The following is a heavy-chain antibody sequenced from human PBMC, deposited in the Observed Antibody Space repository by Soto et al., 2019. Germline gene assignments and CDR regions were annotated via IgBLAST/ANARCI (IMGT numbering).Heavy chain of an antibody. D-gene: IGHD6-13*01. V-gene: IGHV4-39*01. Sequence: SETLSLTCTVSGGSISSSSYYWGWIRQPPGKGLEWIGSIYYSGSTYYNPSLKSRVTISVDTSKNQFSLKLSSVTAADTAVYYCARRGSYSGGSDYWGQGTLVTVSS. CDR1: GGSISSSSYY. CDR3: ARRGSYSGGSDY. J-gene: IGHJ4*02. CDR2: IYYSGST.